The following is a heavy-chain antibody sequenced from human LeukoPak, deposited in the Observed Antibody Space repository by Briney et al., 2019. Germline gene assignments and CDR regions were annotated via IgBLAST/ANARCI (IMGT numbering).Heavy chain of an antibody. CDR2: INDSGTI. V-gene: IGHV4-34*01. J-gene: IGHJ6*03. CDR3: ARRWNYGRNYYIDV. Sequence: NPSETLSLTCAVYGGSFSHYYWSGIRQSPGMGLEWIGEINDSGTINYNPSLMSRVTISVDKSKNQFSLKLSSATAADTVVYYCARRWNYGRNYYIDVWGKGATVSVSS. CDR1: GGSFSHYY. D-gene: IGHD1-7*01.